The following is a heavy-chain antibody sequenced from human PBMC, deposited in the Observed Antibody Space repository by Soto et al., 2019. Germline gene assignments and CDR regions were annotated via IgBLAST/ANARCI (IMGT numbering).Heavy chain of an antibody. V-gene: IGHV3-30-3*01. D-gene: IGHD5-12*01. CDR2: ISYDGSNK. CDR1: GFTFSSYA. Sequence: QVQLVESGGGVVQPGRSLRLSCAASGFTFSSYAMHWVRQAPGKGLEWVAVISYDGSNKYYADSVKGRFTISRDNSKNTLYLQMNRLSAEDTAVYYCARQDIVATISVGTFDYWGQGTLVTVSS. CDR3: ARQDIVATISVGTFDY. J-gene: IGHJ4*02.